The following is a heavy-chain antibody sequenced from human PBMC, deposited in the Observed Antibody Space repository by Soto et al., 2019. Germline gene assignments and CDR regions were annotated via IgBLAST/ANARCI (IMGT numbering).Heavy chain of an antibody. J-gene: IGHJ2*01. CDR2: IIPIFGTA. Sequence: QVQLVQSGAEVKKPGSSVTVSCKASGGTFSSYTISWVRQAPGQGLEWMGGIIPIFGTANYAQKFQGRVTITADEATSRTYMSLRKLRPEVTAVYYCARGNHRWLQLWYFDLSGRGTPVTVSS. CDR1: GGTFSSYT. D-gene: IGHD5-12*01. V-gene: IGHV1-69*12. CDR3: ARGNHRWLQLWYFDL.